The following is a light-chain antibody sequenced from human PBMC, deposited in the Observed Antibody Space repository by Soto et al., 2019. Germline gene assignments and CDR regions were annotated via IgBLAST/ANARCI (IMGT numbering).Light chain of an antibody. Sequence: QSALTQPASVFGSPGQSITISCPGTSRDVGRYKFVSWYQQHPGKAPKVMIYEGSKRPSGVSNRFSGSKSGNTASLTISGLQAEDEADYYCCSYTSSRTYVFGTGTKVTVL. V-gene: IGLV2-23*01. CDR3: CSYTSSRTYV. CDR1: SRDVGRYKF. CDR2: EGS. J-gene: IGLJ1*01.